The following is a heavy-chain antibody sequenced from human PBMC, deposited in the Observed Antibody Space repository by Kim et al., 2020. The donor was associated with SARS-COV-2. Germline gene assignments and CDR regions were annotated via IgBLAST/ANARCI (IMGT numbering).Heavy chain of an antibody. CDR3: ARDFAFSSGSYYRKDHYYYYYGMDV. J-gene: IGHJ6*02. CDR2: ISSSSSYI. V-gene: IGHV3-21*01. CDR1: GFTFSSYS. D-gene: IGHD3-10*01. Sequence: GGSLRLSCAASGFTFSSYSMNWVRQAPGKGLEWVSSISSSSSYIYYADSVKGRFTISRDNAKNSLYLQMNSLRAEDTAVYYCARDFAFSSGSYYRKDHYYYYYGMDVWGQGTTVTVSS.